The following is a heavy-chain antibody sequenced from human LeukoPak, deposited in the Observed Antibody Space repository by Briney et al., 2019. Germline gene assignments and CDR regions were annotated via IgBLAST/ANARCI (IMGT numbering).Heavy chain of an antibody. Sequence: GASVKVSCKVSGYTLTELSMHWVRQARGKGLDWMGGFDPEDGETIYAQKFQGRVTMTEDTSTDTAYIELSSLRSEDTAVYYCATQSGYSYGYDFDYWGQGTLVTVSS. CDR2: FDPEDGET. J-gene: IGHJ4*02. D-gene: IGHD5-18*01. CDR1: GYTLTELS. CDR3: ATQSGYSYGYDFDY. V-gene: IGHV1-24*01.